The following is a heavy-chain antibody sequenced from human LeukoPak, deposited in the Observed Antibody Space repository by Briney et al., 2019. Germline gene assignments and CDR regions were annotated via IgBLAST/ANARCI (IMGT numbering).Heavy chain of an antibody. V-gene: IGHV3-15*01. CDR3: TVQTGYFDY. D-gene: IGHD1-1*01. Sequence: GGSLRLSCAASGFTFSNAWMSWVRQAPGKGLEWVGRIKSKTDGGITDYAAPVKGRFTISRDDSKNTLYLQMNSLKTEDTAVYYCTVQTGYFDYWGQGTLVTVSS. CDR1: GFTFSNAW. J-gene: IGHJ4*02. CDR2: IKSKTDGGIT.